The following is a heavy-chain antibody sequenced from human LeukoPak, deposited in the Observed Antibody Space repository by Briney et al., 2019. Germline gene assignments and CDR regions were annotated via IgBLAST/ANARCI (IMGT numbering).Heavy chain of an antibody. V-gene: IGHV1-69*06. CDR3: ARANHYYDSSGYYYVAGFDY. J-gene: IGHJ4*02. D-gene: IGHD3-22*01. Sequence: GSSVKVSCKASGGTFSSYAISWVRQAPGQGLEWMGGIIPIFGTANYAQKFQGRVAVTADKSTSTAYMELSSLRSEDTAVYYCARANHYYDSSGYYYVAGFDYWGQGTLVTVSS. CDR2: IIPIFGTA. CDR1: GGTFSSYA.